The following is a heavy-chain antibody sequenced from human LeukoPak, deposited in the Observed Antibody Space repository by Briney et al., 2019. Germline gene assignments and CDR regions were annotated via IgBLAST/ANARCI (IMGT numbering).Heavy chain of an antibody. Sequence: ASVKVSCKASGYTFTGYHMHWVRQAPGQGLEWMGWINPNSGGTKYGQKFQGRVTMTRDTSISTAYMELSRLRSDDTALYYCARRENYHDSPFDSWGQGTLVTVSS. CDR3: ARRENYHDSPFDS. CDR2: INPNSGGT. J-gene: IGHJ4*02. D-gene: IGHD3-22*01. V-gene: IGHV1-2*02. CDR1: GYTFTGYH.